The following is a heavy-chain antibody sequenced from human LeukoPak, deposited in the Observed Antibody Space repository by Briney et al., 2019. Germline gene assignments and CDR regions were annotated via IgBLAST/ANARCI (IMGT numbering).Heavy chain of an antibody. CDR3: ARDKIVGPTTLDY. D-gene: IGHD1-26*01. Sequence: GGSLRLSCVASGFTFNDYWMSRVRQSPEKGLEWVANIKQDGSEKYYVDSVKGRFTISRDNAKTSLYLQMGGLRADDTAVYYCARDKIVGPTTLDYWGLGTLVTVSS. V-gene: IGHV3-7*01. J-gene: IGHJ4*01. CDR1: GFTFNDYW. CDR2: IKQDGSEK.